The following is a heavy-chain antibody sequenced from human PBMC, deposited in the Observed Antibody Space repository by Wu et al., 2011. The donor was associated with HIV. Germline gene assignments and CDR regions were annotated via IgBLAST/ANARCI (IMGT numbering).Heavy chain of an antibody. V-gene: IGHV1-69*15. CDR3: ARDYVWGTYRFDY. D-gene: IGHD3-16*02. CDR2: VTPIFNTA. Sequence: QVQLVQSGAEVKKPGSSVKVSCKASGDTFSNNAISWVRQAPGQGLEWMGRVTPIFNTADYAQKFQGRVTITADPSTSTAYMELNTLRSEDTAVYYCARDYVWGTYRFDYWGQGTWSPSPQ. J-gene: IGHJ4*02. CDR1: GDTFSNNA.